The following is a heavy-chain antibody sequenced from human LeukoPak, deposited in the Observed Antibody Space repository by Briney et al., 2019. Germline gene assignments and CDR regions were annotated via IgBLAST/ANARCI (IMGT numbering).Heavy chain of an antibody. CDR2: ISGSGGST. J-gene: IGHJ4*02. CDR3: AKDLLFSSPTDFDY. D-gene: IGHD6-13*01. V-gene: IGHV3-23*01. Sequence: GGSLRLSCAASGFTFSSYAMSWVRQAPGKGLEWVSGISGSGGSTYYADSVKGRFTISRDNSKNTLYVQMNSLRAEDTAVYYCAKDLLFSSPTDFDYWGQGTLVTVSS. CDR1: GFTFSSYA.